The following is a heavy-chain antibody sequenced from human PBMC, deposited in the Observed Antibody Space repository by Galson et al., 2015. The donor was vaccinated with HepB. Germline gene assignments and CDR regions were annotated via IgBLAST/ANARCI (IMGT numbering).Heavy chain of an antibody. V-gene: IGHV4-4*07. CDR2: IYTSGST. CDR3: ARAPRDTWIQPRWVEYWYFDL. CDR1: GGSISSYY. J-gene: IGHJ2*01. Sequence: SETLSLTCTVSGGSISSYYWSWIRQPAGKGLEWIGRIYTSGSTNYNPSLKSRVTMSVDTSKNQFSLKLSSVTAADTAVYYCARAPRDTWIQPRWVEYWYFDLWGRGTLVTVSS. D-gene: IGHD5-18*01.